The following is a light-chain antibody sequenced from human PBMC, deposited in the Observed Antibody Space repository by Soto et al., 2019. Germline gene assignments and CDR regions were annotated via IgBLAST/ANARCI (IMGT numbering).Light chain of an antibody. J-gene: IGKJ1*01. CDR3: QQYSSLTWT. Sequence: DIVMTQSPDSLAVSLGERTTINXXSSKXVLYHSNNKNYVAGDHQKPGQPPKXXSYWASTRESGGPARFSGSGAGTDFTLTISSLQAEDVGIYSCQQYSSLTWTFSQGTKV. V-gene: IGKV4-1*01. CDR1: KXVLYHSNNKNY. CDR2: WAS.